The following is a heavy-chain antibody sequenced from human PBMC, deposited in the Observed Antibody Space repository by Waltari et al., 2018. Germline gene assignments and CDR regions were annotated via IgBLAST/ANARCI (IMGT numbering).Heavy chain of an antibody. D-gene: IGHD2-15*01. V-gene: IGHV3-23*03. CDR3: ARCTGGSCYGFDY. J-gene: IGHJ4*02. CDR2: ISGGGTVT. CDR1: GITFSGYA. Sequence: EVQLLESGGGLVQPGGSLRLSCAASGITFSGYAMSWVRQAPGKGRGWVSFISGGGTVTYYGDSVKGRFTISRDNSKSTVYLQMNSLRAEDTAVYYCARCTGGSCYGFDYWGQGTLVTVSS.